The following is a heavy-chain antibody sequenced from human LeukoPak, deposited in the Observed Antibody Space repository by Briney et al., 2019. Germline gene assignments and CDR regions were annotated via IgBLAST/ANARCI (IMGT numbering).Heavy chain of an antibody. J-gene: IGHJ6*02. CDR2: ISYGGTKE. Sequence: QAGGSLRLSCAASGFSFSDYALHWVRQAPGKGLEWVAVISYGGTKEYYADSVKGRFTISKDNSKNTLYLQMNSLRHEDTAVYYCARNKTITAFFGMDVWGQGTTVIVSS. CDR3: ARNKTITAFFGMDV. D-gene: IGHD6-6*01. CDR1: GFSFSDYA. V-gene: IGHV3-30*04.